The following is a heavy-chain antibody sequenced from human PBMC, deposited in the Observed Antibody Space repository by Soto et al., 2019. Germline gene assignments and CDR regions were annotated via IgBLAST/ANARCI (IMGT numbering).Heavy chain of an antibody. D-gene: IGHD2-8*01. CDR1: GFTFTSFA. Sequence: RLSCSASGFTFTSFAIHWVRQAPGKGLEWVAVISENGVNKYSAESVRGRFVISRDNSKNTVELEMNSLRPEDTAIYFCARRLTKTVSALGYWGQGTLVTVS. V-gene: IGHV3-30*09. CDR2: ISENGVNK. CDR3: ARRLTKTVSALGY. J-gene: IGHJ4*02.